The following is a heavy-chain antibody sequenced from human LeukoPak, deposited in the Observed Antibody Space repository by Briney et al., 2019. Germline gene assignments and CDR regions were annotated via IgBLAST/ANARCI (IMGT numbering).Heavy chain of an antibody. J-gene: IGHJ5*02. CDR2: INHSGST. D-gene: IGHD3-10*01. CDR3: ARHRSRMVRGGDWFDP. V-gene: IGHV4-34*01. Sequence: SETLSLTCTVSGGSISSYYWSWIRQSPGKGLEWIGDINHSGSTNYNPSLKSRVTISVDTSKNQFSLKLSSVTAADTAVYYCARHRSRMVRGGDWFDPWGQGTLVTVSS. CDR1: GGSISSYY.